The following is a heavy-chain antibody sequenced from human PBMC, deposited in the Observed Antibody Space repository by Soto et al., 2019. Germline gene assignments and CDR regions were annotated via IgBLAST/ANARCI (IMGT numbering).Heavy chain of an antibody. V-gene: IGHV4-59*08. CDR3: ARHSGIAAAGTVWFDP. CDR2: IYYSGST. Sequence: PSETHSLTCTVSGGNISSYYWSWIRQPPGKGLEWIGYIYYSGSTNYNPSPKSRVTISVDTSKNQFSLKLSSVTAADTAVYYCARHSGIAAAGTVWFDPWGQGTLVTVSS. D-gene: IGHD6-13*01. J-gene: IGHJ5*02. CDR1: GGNISSYY.